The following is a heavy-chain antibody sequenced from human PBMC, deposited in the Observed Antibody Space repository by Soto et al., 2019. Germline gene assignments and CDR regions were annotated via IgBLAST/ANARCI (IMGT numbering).Heavy chain of an antibody. J-gene: IGHJ4*02. CDR2: ISAYNGNT. V-gene: IGHV1-18*01. Sequence: QVQLVQSGAEVKKPGASVKVSCKASGYTFTNFGISWVRQAPGQGLEWMGWISAYNGNTNYAQKFHGRVTLTTDTSPSTPYMEVRSLRFDDTAVYYCARGGTPIDYWVQGTLVTVSS. CDR3: ARGGTPIDY. CDR1: GYTFTNFG. D-gene: IGHD2-15*01.